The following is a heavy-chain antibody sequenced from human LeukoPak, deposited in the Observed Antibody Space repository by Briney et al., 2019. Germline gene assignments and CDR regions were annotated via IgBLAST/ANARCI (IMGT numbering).Heavy chain of an antibody. CDR1: GGSISSSSYY. CDR2: IYYSGST. Sequence: PSETLSLTCTVSGGSISSSSYYWGWIRQPPGKGLEWIGTIYYSGSTYYNPSLKSRVTISVDTSKNQFSLKLSSVTAADTAVYYCARHVFYRATIFGVAGWFDPWGQGTLVTVSS. V-gene: IGHV4-39*01. CDR3: ARHVFYRATIFGVAGWFDP. D-gene: IGHD3-3*01. J-gene: IGHJ5*02.